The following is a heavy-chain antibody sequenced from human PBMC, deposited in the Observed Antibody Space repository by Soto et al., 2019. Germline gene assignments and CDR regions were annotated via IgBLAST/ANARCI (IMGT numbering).Heavy chain of an antibody. D-gene: IGHD6-13*01. Sequence: ASETLSLTCTVSGDSISSAGCYWSWIRQHPGKGLEWIGYISHTGTKFYSPSLKSRATLSVDTSKNQFSLKLTSVTAADTAVYYCARGPRISNWYDLSDSWGQGILVTVSS. CDR1: GDSISSAGCY. V-gene: IGHV4-31*03. CDR3: ARGPRISNWYDLSDS. CDR2: ISHTGTK. J-gene: IGHJ4*02.